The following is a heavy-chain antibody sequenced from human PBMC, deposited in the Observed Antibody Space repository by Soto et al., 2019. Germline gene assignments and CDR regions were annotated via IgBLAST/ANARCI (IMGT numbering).Heavy chain of an antibody. V-gene: IGHV1-18*01. CDR3: ARDRLRGYDSSGFYS. CDR2: ISAYNGNT. D-gene: IGHD3-22*01. Sequence: ASVKVSSKASGYTFTSYGISWVRQAPGQGLEWMGWISAYNGNTNYAQKFEDRVTMTTATSTNTVFLELRSLKSDDTAIYYCARDRLRGYDSSGFYSWGQGTMVTVSS. J-gene: IGHJ4*02. CDR1: GYTFTSYG.